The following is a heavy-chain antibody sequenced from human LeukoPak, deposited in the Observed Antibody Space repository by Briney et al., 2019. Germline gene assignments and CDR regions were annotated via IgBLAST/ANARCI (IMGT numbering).Heavy chain of an antibody. CDR3: AKDHDDSCSGGSCYCIDY. CDR1: GFTFNSYA. J-gene: IGHJ4*02. V-gene: IGHV3-23*01. D-gene: IGHD2-15*01. Sequence: GGSLRLSCAASGFTFNSYAMSWVRQAPGKGLEWVSAISGSGVTTYYAGSVKGRFTISRDNSKNTLYLQMNSLRAEDTAVYYCAKDHDDSCSGGSCYCIDYWGQGTLVTVSS. CDR2: ISGSGVTT.